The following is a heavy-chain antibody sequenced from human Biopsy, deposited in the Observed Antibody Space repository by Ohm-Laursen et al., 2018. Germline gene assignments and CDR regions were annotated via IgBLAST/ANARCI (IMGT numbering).Heavy chain of an antibody. CDR2: IYYSGGT. CDR1: GGSMTGYE. D-gene: IGHD1-26*01. J-gene: IGHJ3*02. V-gene: IGHV4-59*01. Sequence: TLSLTCRASGGSMTGYEWSWIRLAPGKGLEWIGYIYYSGGTKYNPSLASRITFSVDMSKSQFSLKLYSVTAADTAVYYCARVEAGTYDALDIWGQGALVAVSA. CDR3: ARVEAGTYDALDI.